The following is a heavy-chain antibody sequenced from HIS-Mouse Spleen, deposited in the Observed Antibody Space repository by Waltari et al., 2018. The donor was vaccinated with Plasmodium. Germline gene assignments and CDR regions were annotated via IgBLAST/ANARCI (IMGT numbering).Heavy chain of an antibody. J-gene: IGHJ4*02. CDR2: ISYDGSNK. CDR1: GFTFNSYA. D-gene: IGHD2-15*01. CDR3: ARDRRLAFDY. Sequence: QVQLVESGGGVVQPGRSLRLSCAASGFTFNSYAMHWVRQAPGKGLEWVAVISYDGSNKYYADSVKGRFTISRDKSKNTLYLQMNSLGAEDTAVYYCARDRRLAFDYWGQGTLVTVSS. V-gene: IGHV3-30-3*01.